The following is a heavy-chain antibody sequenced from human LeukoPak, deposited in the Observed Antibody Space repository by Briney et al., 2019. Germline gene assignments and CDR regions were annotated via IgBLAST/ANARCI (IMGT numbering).Heavy chain of an antibody. Sequence: ASVKVSCKASGYTLTDYYMHWVRQVPGQGLEWMGRINPNSGGTNYAQKFQGRVTMTRDTSISTVYMELSRLRSDDTAVYYCARVGYYESSGYSEYWGQGTLVTASS. J-gene: IGHJ4*02. CDR3: ARVGYYESSGYSEY. CDR1: GYTLTDYY. CDR2: INPNSGGT. V-gene: IGHV1-2*06. D-gene: IGHD3-22*01.